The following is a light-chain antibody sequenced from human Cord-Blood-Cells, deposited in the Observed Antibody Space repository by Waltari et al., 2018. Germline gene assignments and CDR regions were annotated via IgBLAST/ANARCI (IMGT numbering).Light chain of an antibody. CDR2: RNN. V-gene: IGLV1-47*01. CDR3: AAWDDSLSGPV. CDR1: SSNIGSNY. J-gene: IGLJ2*01. Sequence: QSVLTQPPSASGPPGQRVTIPCPGSSSNIGSNYVYWYQQLPGTAPKLLIYRNNQRPSGVPDRFSGSKSGTSASLAISGLRSEDEADYYCAAWDDSLSGPVFGGGTKLTVL.